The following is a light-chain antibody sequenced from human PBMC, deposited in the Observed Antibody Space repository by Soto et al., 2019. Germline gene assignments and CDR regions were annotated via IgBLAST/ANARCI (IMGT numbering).Light chain of an antibody. Sequence: ENVLTQSPGTLSLSQGERATLSCRASQSVARSYLARYQQKPGQSPRLLIYDASNRDAGIPDRFSGSGSGSDFTLTISRLETEDFAVYFCQQYAISPITFGRGAKLEIK. J-gene: IGKJ4*01. CDR2: DAS. CDR3: QQYAISPIT. CDR1: QSVARSY. V-gene: IGKV3-20*01.